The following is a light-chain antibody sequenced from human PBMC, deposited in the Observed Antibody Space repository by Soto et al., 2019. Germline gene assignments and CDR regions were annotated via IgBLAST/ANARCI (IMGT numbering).Light chain of an antibody. V-gene: IGKV3-11*01. Sequence: EIVLTQSPATLSLSPGERATLSCRASQSVSSYLAWYQQKPGQAPRLLISDASNRATGIPARFSGSGSGTDFTLTSSSLEPEDFAVYYCQQRSNWPPYTFGQGTKLEIK. CDR2: DAS. CDR3: QQRSNWPPYT. CDR1: QSVSSY. J-gene: IGKJ2*01.